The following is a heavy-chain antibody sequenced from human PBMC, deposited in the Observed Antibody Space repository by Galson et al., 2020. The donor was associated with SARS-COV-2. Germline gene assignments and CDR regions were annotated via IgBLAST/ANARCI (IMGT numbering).Heavy chain of an antibody. Sequence: GESLKISCAASGFTFSSYGMHWVRQAPGKGLEWVAVISYDGSNKYYADSVKGRFTISGDNAKNTLYLQMNSLRAEDTAVYYCARGDMGNDYFDYWGQGTLVTVSS. CDR1: GFTFSSYG. V-gene: IGHV3-30*03. CDR3: ARGDMGNDYFDY. D-gene: IGHD7-27*01. CDR2: ISYDGSNK. J-gene: IGHJ4*02.